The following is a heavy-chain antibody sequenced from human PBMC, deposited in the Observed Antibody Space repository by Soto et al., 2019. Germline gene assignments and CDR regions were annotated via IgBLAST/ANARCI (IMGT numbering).Heavy chain of an antibody. V-gene: IGHV1-2*02. CDR2: INPDSGAT. Sequence: ASVKVSCKASGYTFTAYYIHWVRQAPGQGPEWMAWINPDSGATYSAPKFQGRVTVTSDTSINTSSMELSSLRSDDTAVYYCARVKDGKLRPTTNMFDTWGRGTRVTVSS. D-gene: IGHD1-1*01. CDR3: ARVKDGKLRPTTNMFDT. CDR1: GYTFTAYY. J-gene: IGHJ5*02.